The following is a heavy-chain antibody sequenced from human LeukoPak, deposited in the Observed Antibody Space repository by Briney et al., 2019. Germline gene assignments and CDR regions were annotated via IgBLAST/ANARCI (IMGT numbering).Heavy chain of an antibody. V-gene: IGHV1-69*05. J-gene: IGHJ4*02. CDR1: GGTFSSYA. CDR3: ARGWIVGATMSYFDY. D-gene: IGHD1-26*01. Sequence: SVKVSCKASGGTFSSYAISGVRQAPGQGLAWMGGISPIYGTANYAQKFHGRGTITMDESTSKAYMELSSLRSEDTAVYYCARGWIVGATMSYFDYWGQGTLVTVSS. CDR2: ISPIYGTA.